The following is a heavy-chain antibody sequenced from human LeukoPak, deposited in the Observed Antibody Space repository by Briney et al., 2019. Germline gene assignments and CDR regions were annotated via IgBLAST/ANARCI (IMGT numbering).Heavy chain of an antibody. CDR3: ARHRSGHGGRENGYYYGMDV. J-gene: IGHJ6*02. V-gene: IGHV5-51*01. D-gene: IGHD4-23*01. CDR2: IYPGDSDT. Sequence: GESLKISCKGSGYSFTSYWIGWVRQMPGKGLERMGIIYPGDSDTRYSPSFQGQVTISADKSISTAYLQWSSLKASDTAMYYCARHRSGHGGRENGYYYGMDVWGQGTTVTVSS. CDR1: GYSFTSYW.